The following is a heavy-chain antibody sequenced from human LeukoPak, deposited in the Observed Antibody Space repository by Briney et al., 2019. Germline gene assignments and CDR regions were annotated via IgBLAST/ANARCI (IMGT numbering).Heavy chain of an antibody. CDR1: GFTFSSYG. Sequence: GGSLRLSCAASGFTFSSYGMSWVRQAPGKGLEWVSAISGSGGSTYYADSVKGRFTISRDNSKNTLYLQMNSLRAEDTAVYYCARMGGSLWYYFDYWGQGTLVTVSS. CDR2: ISGSGGST. V-gene: IGHV3-23*01. J-gene: IGHJ4*02. CDR3: ARMGGSLWYYFDY. D-gene: IGHD3-10*01.